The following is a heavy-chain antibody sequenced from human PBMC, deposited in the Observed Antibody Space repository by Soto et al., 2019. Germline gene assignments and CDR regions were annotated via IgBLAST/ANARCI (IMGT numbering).Heavy chain of an antibody. D-gene: IGHD3-3*01. CDR3: ARAKEQRIAIFGVQNNAFDI. CDR2: MNPNSGNT. Sequence: ASVKVSCKASGYTFTNYDINWVRQAPGQGLEWMGWMNPNSGNTGSAQSFRGRITMTRSTSISTAYMELSSLRSEDTAVYYCARAKEQRIAIFGVQNNAFDIWGQGTMVTVSS. J-gene: IGHJ3*02. V-gene: IGHV1-8*01. CDR1: GYTFTNYD.